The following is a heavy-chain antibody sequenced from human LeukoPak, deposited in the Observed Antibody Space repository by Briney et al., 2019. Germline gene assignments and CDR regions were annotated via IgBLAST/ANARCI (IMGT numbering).Heavy chain of an antibody. CDR1: GGSISSSSYY. CDR3: ARRWGEYFDY. Sequence: SETLSLTCTVSGGSISSSSYYWGWIRQPPGKGLEWIRSIYYSGSTYYNPSLKSRVTISVDTSKNQFSPKLSSVTAADTAVYYCARRWGEYFDYWGQGTLVTVSS. D-gene: IGHD3-16*01. CDR2: IYYSGST. V-gene: IGHV4-39*01. J-gene: IGHJ4*02.